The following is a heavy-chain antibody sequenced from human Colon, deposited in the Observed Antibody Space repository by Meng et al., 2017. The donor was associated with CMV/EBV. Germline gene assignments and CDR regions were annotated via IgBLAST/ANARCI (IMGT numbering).Heavy chain of an antibody. CDR3: AREYGIWDSSGYYYPYYYYGMDV. J-gene: IGHJ6*02. CDR2: ISSSSSYI. Sequence: GESLKISCAASGFTFSSYAMHWVRQAPGKGLEWVSSISSSSSYIYYADSVKGRFTISRDNAKNSLYLQMNSLRAEDTAVYYCAREYGIWDSSGYYYPYYYYGMDVWGQGTTVTVSS. CDR1: GFTFSSYA. D-gene: IGHD3-22*01. V-gene: IGHV3-21*01.